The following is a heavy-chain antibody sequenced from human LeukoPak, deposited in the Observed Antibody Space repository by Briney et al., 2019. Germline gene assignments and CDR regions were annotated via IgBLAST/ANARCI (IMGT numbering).Heavy chain of an antibody. D-gene: IGHD5-18*01. J-gene: IGHJ3*02. CDR3: ARHRGYSYDAFDI. V-gene: IGHV4-59*08. Sequence: TTSETLSLTCTVSGGSISSYYWSWIRQPPGKGLEWIGYIYYSGSTNYNPSLKSRVTISVDTSKNQFSLKLSSVTAADTAVYYCARHRGYSYDAFDIWGQGTMVTVSS. CDR2: IYYSGST. CDR1: GGSISSYY.